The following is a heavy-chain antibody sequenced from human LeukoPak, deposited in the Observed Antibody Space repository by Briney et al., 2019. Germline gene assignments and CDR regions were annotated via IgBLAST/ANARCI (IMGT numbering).Heavy chain of an antibody. CDR2: ISSSGSTI. CDR3: AKDISRVAAAGTDAFDI. Sequence: GGSLRLSCAASGFTFSDYYMSWIRQAPGKGLEWVSYISSSGSTIYYADSVKGRFTISRDNAKNSLYLQMNSLRAEDTAVYYCAKDISRVAAAGTDAFDIWGQGTMVTVSS. J-gene: IGHJ3*02. V-gene: IGHV3-11*04. CDR1: GFTFSDYY. D-gene: IGHD6-13*01.